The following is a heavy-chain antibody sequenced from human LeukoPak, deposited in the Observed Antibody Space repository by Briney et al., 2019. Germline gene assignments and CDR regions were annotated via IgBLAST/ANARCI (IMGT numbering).Heavy chain of an antibody. CDR2: IYYSGST. V-gene: IGHV4-31*03. J-gene: IGHJ4*02. D-gene: IGHD2-15*01. CDR1: GGSISSGGYY. Sequence: SQTLSLTCTVSGGSISSGGYYWSWIRQHPGKGLEWIGYIYYSGSTYYNPSLKSRVTISVDTSKNQFSLKLSSVTAADTAVYYCARGPRRIVVVVAATRFDYWGQGTLVTVSS. CDR3: ARGPRRIVVVVAATRFDY.